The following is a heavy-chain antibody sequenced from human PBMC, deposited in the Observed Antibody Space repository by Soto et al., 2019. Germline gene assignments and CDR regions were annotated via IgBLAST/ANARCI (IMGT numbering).Heavy chain of an antibody. Sequence: ASVKVSCKASGYTFTSYYMHWVRQAPGQGLEWMGIINPSGGSTSYAQKFQGRVTMTRDTSTSTVYMELSSLRSEDTAVYYCARYSYGLIGLHYYFDYWGQGTLVTVSS. CDR2: INPSGGST. J-gene: IGHJ4*02. V-gene: IGHV1-46*01. CDR3: ARYSYGLIGLHYYFDY. D-gene: IGHD5-18*01. CDR1: GYTFTSYY.